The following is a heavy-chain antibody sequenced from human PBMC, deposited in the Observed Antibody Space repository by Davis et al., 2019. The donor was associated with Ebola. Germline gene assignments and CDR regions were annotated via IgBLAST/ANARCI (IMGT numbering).Heavy chain of an antibody. J-gene: IGHJ4*02. CDR1: GFTFSGSA. V-gene: IGHV3-73*01. D-gene: IGHD3-22*01. CDR3: TIDSSGYYSYADY. CDR2: IRSKANSYAT. Sequence: GESLKISCAASGFTFSGSAMHWVRQASGKGLEWVGRIRSKANSYATAYAASVKGRFTISRDDSKNTAYLQMNSLKTEDTAVYYCTIDSSGYYSYADYWDQGTLVTVSS.